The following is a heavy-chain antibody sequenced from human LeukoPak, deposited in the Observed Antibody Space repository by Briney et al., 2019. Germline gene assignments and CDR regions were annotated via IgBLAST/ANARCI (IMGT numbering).Heavy chain of an antibody. J-gene: IGHJ4*02. Sequence: SGESLKISCKGSGYSFTSYWIGWVRQTPGKGLEWVGIIYPGDSDTRYSPSFQGQVTISADTSISTAYLHWSSLKASDTAMYYCARQGVGRSGWYYPFDDWGQGTLVTVSS. D-gene: IGHD6-19*01. CDR2: IYPGDSDT. V-gene: IGHV5-51*01. CDR1: GYSFTSYW. CDR3: ARQGVGRSGWYYPFDD.